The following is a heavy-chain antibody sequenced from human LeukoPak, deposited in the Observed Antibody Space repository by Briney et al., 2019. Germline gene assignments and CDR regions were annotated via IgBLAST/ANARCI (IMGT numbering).Heavy chain of an antibody. Sequence: GGSLRLSCAASGFTFSSYWMHWVRQAQGKGLVWVSHINSDGSSTSYADSVKGRFTISRDNAKNTLYLQMNSLRAEDTAVYYCARDERSWFYYDSSGLFDYWGQGTLVTVSS. V-gene: IGHV3-74*01. J-gene: IGHJ4*02. CDR2: INSDGSST. CDR3: ARDERSWFYYDSSGLFDY. CDR1: GFTFSSYW. D-gene: IGHD3-22*01.